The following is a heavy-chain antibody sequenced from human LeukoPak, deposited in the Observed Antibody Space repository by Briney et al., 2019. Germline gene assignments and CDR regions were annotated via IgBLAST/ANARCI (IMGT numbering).Heavy chain of an antibody. CDR1: GFTFSSYA. Sequence: GGSLRLSCAASGFTFSSYAMHWVRQAPGKGLEWVAVISYDGSNKYYADSVKGRFTISRDNSKNTLYLQMNSLRAEDTAVHYCARDGGYDFWSGYRDYWGQGTLVTVSS. D-gene: IGHD3-3*01. J-gene: IGHJ4*02. CDR3: ARDGGYDFWSGYRDY. CDR2: ISYDGSNK. V-gene: IGHV3-30-3*01.